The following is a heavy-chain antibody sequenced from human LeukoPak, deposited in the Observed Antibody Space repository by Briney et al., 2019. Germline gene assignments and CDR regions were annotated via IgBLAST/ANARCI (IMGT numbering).Heavy chain of an antibody. J-gene: IGHJ4*02. CDR2: ISSSGSTI. V-gene: IGHV3-11*01. CDR3: ARDRGMYSSSWSPFDY. CDR1: GFTFSDYY. Sequence: AGGSLRLSCAASGFTFSDYYMSWIRQAPGKGLEWVSYISSSGSTIYYADSVKGRFTISRDNAKNSLYLQMNSLRAEDTAVYYCARDRGMYSSSWSPFDYWGQGTLVTVSS. D-gene: IGHD6-13*01.